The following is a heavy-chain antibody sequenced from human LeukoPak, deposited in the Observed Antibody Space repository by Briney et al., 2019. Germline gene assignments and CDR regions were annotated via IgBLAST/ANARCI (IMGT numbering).Heavy chain of an antibody. CDR1: GYSFTSYW. CDR2: IDPSDSYT. CDR3: ARHGDYDFWSGGFDP. D-gene: IGHD3-3*01. V-gene: IGHV5-10-1*01. J-gene: IGHJ5*02. Sequence: GEPLQISCKGSGYSFTSYWISWVRQMPGKGLEWMGRIDPSDSYTNYSPSFQGHVTISADKSISTAYLQWSSLKASDTAMYYCARHGDYDFWSGGFDPWGQGTLVTVSS.